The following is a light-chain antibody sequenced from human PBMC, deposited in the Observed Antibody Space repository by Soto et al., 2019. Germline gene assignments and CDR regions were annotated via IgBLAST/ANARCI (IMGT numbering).Light chain of an antibody. CDR3: LQYGSSPWA. J-gene: IGKJ1*01. V-gene: IGKV3-20*01. Sequence: IVLTQSPGTLSLSPGERATLSCRASQSVSSNYLAWYQQKPGQAPRLLMYGVSSRATGIPDRFSGSGSGTDFTLTISRLEPEDFAVYYCLQYGSSPWAFGQGTKVAIK. CDR1: QSVSSNY. CDR2: GVS.